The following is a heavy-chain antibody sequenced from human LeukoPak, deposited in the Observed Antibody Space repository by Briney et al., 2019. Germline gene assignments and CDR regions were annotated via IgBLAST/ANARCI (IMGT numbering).Heavy chain of an antibody. D-gene: IGHD6-19*01. J-gene: IGHJ4*02. V-gene: IGHV3-30-3*01. CDR2: ISYDGSNK. Sequence: GGSLRLSCAASGFTFSSYAMHWVRQAPGKGLEWVAVISYDGSNKYYADSVKGRFTISRDNSKNTLYLQMNSLRAEDTAVYYCARGQQWLQRSYFDYWGQGTLVTVSS. CDR3: ARGQQWLQRSYFDY. CDR1: GFTFSSYA.